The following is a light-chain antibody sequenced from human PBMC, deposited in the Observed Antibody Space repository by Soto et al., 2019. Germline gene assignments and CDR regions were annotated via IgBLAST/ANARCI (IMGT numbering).Light chain of an antibody. V-gene: IGKV2-28*01. CDR2: LGS. J-gene: IGKJ4*01. CDR3: MQALQTPLT. CDR1: KSLLHSNGCNY. Sequence: DIVMTQSPLSLPVTPGEPASISCRSSKSLLHSNGCNYLDWYLQKPGQSPQLLIFLGSNRASGVTDTFSGSGSGTDFTLKISRVEAEDVGVYYCMQALQTPLTFGGGTKMEIK.